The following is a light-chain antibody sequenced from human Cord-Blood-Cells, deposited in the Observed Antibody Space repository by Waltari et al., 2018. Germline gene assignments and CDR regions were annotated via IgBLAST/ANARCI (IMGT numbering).Light chain of an antibody. V-gene: IGLV2-14*01. J-gene: IGLJ2*01. CDR3: SSYTSSSTLV. CDR2: DGS. CDR1: SSHVGGYNY. Sequence: QSALTQPASVSGSPGPSITISCTGTSSHVGGYNYVSWYQQHPGKAPKLMIYDGSNRPSGVSNRFSGSKSGNTASLTISGLQAEDEADYYCSSYTSSSTLVFGGGTKLTVL.